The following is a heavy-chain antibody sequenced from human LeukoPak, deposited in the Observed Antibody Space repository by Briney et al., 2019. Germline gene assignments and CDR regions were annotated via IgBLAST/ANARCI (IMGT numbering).Heavy chain of an antibody. D-gene: IGHD6-13*01. CDR1: GGSISSSSYC. J-gene: IGHJ6*03. V-gene: IGHV4-39*01. CDR3: ARELAEIAAAIRGYYYYYMDV. Sequence: SETLSLTCTVSGGSISSSSYCWGWIRQPPGKGLEWIGSIYYSGSTYYNPSLKSRVTTSVDTSKNQFSLKLSSVTAADTAVYYCARELAEIAAAIRGYYYYYMDVWGKGTTVTVSS. CDR2: IYYSGST.